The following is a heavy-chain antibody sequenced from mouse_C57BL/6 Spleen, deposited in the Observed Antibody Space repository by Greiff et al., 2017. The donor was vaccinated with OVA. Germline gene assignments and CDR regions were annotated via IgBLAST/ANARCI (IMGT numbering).Heavy chain of an antibody. CDR1: GYTFTDYN. CDR3: ASAGPIDYYGSSYNAWFAY. CDR2: INPNNGGT. J-gene: IGHJ3*01. D-gene: IGHD1-1*01. V-gene: IGHV1-22*01. Sequence: EVQRVESGPELVKPGASVKMSCKASGYTFTDYNMHWVKQSHGKSLEWIGDINPNNGGTSYNQKFKGKATLTVNKSSSTAYMELRSLTSEDSAVYYCASAGPIDYYGSSYNAWFAYWGQGTLVTVSA.